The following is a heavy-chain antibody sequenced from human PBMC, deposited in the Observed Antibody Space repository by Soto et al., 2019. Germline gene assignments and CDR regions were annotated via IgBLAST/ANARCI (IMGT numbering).Heavy chain of an antibody. CDR1: GLSFNISA. Sequence: PGGSLRLSCVDPGLSFNISAFNWVRQAPGKGLEWVSTIGTPDQTYYADSVKGRFIISRDDSRSTLYLHMSSLRAEDTAVYYCTGGQDTPADNFAGWGQGT. J-gene: IGHJ1*01. D-gene: IGHD1-20*01. CDR3: TGGQDTPADNFAG. V-gene: IGHV3-23*01. CDR2: IGTPDQT.